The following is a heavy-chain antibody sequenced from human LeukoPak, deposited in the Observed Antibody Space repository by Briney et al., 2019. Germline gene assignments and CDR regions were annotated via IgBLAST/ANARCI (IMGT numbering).Heavy chain of an antibody. CDR2: ITDSGIST. CDR3: AKGLRGNYDY. J-gene: IGHJ4*02. V-gene: IGHV3-23*01. CDR1: GFTFNSYA. Sequence: GGSLRLSCAASGFTFNSYAMAWVRQAPEKGLEWVSSITDSGISTYYADSVKGRFTISRDNSKNTLYLQMNSLRAEDTAVYYCAKGLRGNYDYWGQATLVTVSS. D-gene: IGHD1-26*01.